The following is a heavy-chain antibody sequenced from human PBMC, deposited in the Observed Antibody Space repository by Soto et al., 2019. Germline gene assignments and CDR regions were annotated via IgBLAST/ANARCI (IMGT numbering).Heavy chain of an antibody. CDR2: INDRST. CDR1: GGSFSGYA. CDR3: ARVSDS. V-gene: IGHV4-34*01. J-gene: IGHJ4*02. Sequence: PSETLSLTCAVYGGSFSGYAWGWIRQPPGKGLEWIGEINDRSTNYNPSLESRVTISIDTSKNQFSLKLNSVTAADTAVYYRARVSDSWGQGTLVTVSS.